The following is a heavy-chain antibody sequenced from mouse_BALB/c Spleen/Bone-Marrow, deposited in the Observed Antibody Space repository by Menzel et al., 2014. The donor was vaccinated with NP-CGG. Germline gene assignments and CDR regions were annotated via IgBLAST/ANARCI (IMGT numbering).Heavy chain of an antibody. Sequence: EVKLVESGGGLVKPGGSLKLSCAASGFTFSSYATSWVRQTPEKRLEWVASISRGGSTYYPDSVKGRFTISRDNARNILYLQMSSLRSEDTAMYYCARWYYGSGFAYWGQGTLVTVSA. J-gene: IGHJ3*01. CDR3: ARWYYGSGFAY. CDR1: GFTFSSYA. CDR2: ISRGGST. D-gene: IGHD1-1*01. V-gene: IGHV5-6-5*01.